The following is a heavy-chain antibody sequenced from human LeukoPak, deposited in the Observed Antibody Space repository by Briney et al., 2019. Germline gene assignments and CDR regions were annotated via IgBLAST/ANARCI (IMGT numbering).Heavy chain of an antibody. CDR3: ARDSYYDNSGEGAFDI. Sequence: SETLSLTCGVSGGSVSTIGYSWSWIRQPPGKGLEWIGYIYQSGSTSYNPSLQSRVTISIDRSKNQFSLKLSPVTAADTAVYYCARDSYYDNSGEGAFDIWGQGTMTVSS. CDR2: IYQSGST. D-gene: IGHD3-22*01. V-gene: IGHV4-30-2*01. CDR1: GGSVSTIGYS. J-gene: IGHJ3*02.